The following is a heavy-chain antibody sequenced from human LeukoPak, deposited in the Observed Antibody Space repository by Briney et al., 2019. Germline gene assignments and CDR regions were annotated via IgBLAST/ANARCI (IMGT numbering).Heavy chain of an antibody. J-gene: IGHJ6*03. D-gene: IGHD3-22*01. Sequence: SETLSLTCTVSGGSISSSSYYWGWIRQPPGKGLEWIGSMFHSGSNSYKPSLKSRVTISVDTSKNQFSLKMSSVTAADTAVYYCARDLYPYYYDSSGYWSYYYYMDVWGKGTTVTIS. CDR3: ARDLYPYYYDSSGYWSYYYYMDV. V-gene: IGHV4-39*07. CDR1: GGSISSSSYY. CDR2: MFHSGSN.